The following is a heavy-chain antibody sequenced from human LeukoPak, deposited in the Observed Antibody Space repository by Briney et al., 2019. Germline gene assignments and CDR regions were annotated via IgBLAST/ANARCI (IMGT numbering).Heavy chain of an antibody. D-gene: IGHD3-3*01. J-gene: IGHJ4*02. CDR3: ARGPYYDFWSGSIDY. CDR2: IIPIFGTA. V-gene: IGHV1-69*13. CDR1: GGAFSSYA. Sequence: SVKVSCKASGGAFSSYAISWVRQAPGQGLEWMGGIIPIFGTANYAQKFQGRVTITADESTSTAYMELSSLRSEDTAVYYCARGPYYDFWSGSIDYWGQGTLVTVSS.